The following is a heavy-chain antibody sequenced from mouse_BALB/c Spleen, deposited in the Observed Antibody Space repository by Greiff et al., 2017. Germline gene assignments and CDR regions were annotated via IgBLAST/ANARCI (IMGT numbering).Heavy chain of an antibody. V-gene: IGHV1-9*01. CDR3: ARDGSSYAWFAY. D-gene: IGHD1-1*01. J-gene: IGHJ3*01. Sequence: VQLQQSGAELMKPGASVKISCKATGYTFSSYWIEWVKQRPGHGLEWIGEILPGSGSTNYNEKFKGKATFTADTSSNTAYMQLSSLTSEDSAVYYCARDGSSYAWFAYWGQGTLVTVSA. CDR2: ILPGSGST. CDR1: GYTFSSYW.